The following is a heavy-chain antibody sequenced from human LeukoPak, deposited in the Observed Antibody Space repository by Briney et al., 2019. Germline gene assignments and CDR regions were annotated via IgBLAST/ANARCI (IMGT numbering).Heavy chain of an antibody. CDR3: ARGDSSGWDGYYFDY. CDR2: ISYDGSNK. J-gene: IGHJ4*02. CDR1: GFTFSSYA. D-gene: IGHD6-19*01. Sequence: GRSLRLSCAASGFTFSSYAMHWVRQAPGKGLEWVAVISYDGSNKYYADSVKGRFTISRDNSKNTLYLQMNSLRAEDTAVYYCARGDSSGWDGYYFDYWGQGTLVTVSS. V-gene: IGHV3-30-3*01.